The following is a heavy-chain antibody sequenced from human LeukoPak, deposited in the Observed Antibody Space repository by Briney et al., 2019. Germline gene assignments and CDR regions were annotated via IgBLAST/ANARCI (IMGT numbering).Heavy chain of an antibody. CDR2: MNPNSGNT. V-gene: IGHV1-8*01. CDR1: GYTFTSYD. J-gene: IGHJ5*02. CDR3: ARDQGGYSYGYGNWFDP. Sequence: ASVKVSCTASGYTFTSYDINWVRQATGQGLEWMGWMNPNSGNTGYAQKFRGRVTMTRNTSISTAYMELSSLRSEDTAVYYCARDQGGYSYGYGNWFDPWGQGTLVTVSS. D-gene: IGHD5-18*01.